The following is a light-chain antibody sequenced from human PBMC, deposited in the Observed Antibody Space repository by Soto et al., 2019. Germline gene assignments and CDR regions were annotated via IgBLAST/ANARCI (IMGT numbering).Light chain of an antibody. CDR2: LGS. Sequence: DIVMTQSPLSLSVTPGESAFISCRSSHSLLQRNGNNHLDWYVQKPGQSPQLLISLGSTRSSGVPDRFSGGGSGTDFTLSISRLQREDVGVYYCMQALQAPFTFGPGTKVDIK. J-gene: IGKJ3*01. V-gene: IGKV2-28*01. CDR3: MQALQAPFT. CDR1: HSLLQRNGNNH.